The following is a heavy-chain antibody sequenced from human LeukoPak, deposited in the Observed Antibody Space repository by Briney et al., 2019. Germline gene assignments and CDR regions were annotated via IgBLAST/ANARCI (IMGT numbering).Heavy chain of an antibody. CDR1: GYTFTSYG. D-gene: IGHD3-10*01. Sequence: ASVKVSCKASGYTFTSYGISWVRQAPGQGLEWMGWISAYNGNTNYAQELQGRVTMTTDTSTSTAYMELRSLRSDDTAVYYCARITMVRGEGWFDPWGQGTLVTVSS. CDR3: ARITMVRGEGWFDP. V-gene: IGHV1-18*01. CDR2: ISAYNGNT. J-gene: IGHJ5*02.